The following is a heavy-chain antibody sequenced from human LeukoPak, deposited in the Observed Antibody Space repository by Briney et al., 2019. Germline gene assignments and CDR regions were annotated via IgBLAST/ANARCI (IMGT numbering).Heavy chain of an antibody. CDR3: ARAVAGTHYYYGMDV. Sequence: SETLSLTCTVSGGSVSSGSYYWSWIRQPPGKGLEWIGYIYYSGSTNYNPSLKSRVTISVDTSKNQFSLKLSSVTAADTAVYYCARAVAGTHYYYGMDVWGQGTTVTVSS. D-gene: IGHD6-19*01. V-gene: IGHV4-61*01. CDR1: GGSVSSGSYY. J-gene: IGHJ6*02. CDR2: IYYSGST.